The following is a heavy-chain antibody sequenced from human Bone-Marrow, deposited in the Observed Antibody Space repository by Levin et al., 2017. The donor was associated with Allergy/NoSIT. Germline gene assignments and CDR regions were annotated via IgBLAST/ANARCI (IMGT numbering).Heavy chain of an antibody. Sequence: ETLSLTCAASGFTFSSYSMNWVRQAPGKGLEWVSSISSSSSYIYYADSVKGRFTISRDNAKNSLYLQMNSLRAEDTAVYYCARGIWWLLEAFDIWGQGTMVTVSS. V-gene: IGHV3-21*01. J-gene: IGHJ3*02. CDR2: ISSSSSYI. CDR1: GFTFSSYS. D-gene: IGHD5-12*01. CDR3: ARGIWWLLEAFDI.